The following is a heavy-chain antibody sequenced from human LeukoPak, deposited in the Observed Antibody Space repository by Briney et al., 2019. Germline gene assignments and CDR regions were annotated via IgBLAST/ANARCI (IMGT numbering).Heavy chain of an antibody. J-gene: IGHJ4*01. V-gene: IGHV3-11*01. CDR1: GFSFSDYY. D-gene: IGHD3-22*01. CDR2: ISGSGSDI. Sequence: GGSLRLSCVVSGFSFSDYYMTWIRQTPGKGLEGLAYISGSGSDIYFADSVKGRFTISRDNAKNSLYLQMNSLRPEDTALYYCSTDPRLLLYWGHGTLVTVSS. CDR3: STDPRLLLY.